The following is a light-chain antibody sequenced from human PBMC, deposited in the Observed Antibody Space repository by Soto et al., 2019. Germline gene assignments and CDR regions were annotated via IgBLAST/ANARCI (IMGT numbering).Light chain of an antibody. CDR3: QKYTRIPLYT. V-gene: IGKV4-1*01. CDR1: QSVIYSSNNKNY. Sequence: DIVMTQSPDSLAVSLGERATINCKSSQSVIYSSNNKNYLAWYQQKPGQPPKLLIYWASTRESGVPDRFSGSGSGTDFTLTISSLQAEDVAVYYCQKYTRIPLYTFGQGTKLEIK. J-gene: IGKJ2*01. CDR2: WAS.